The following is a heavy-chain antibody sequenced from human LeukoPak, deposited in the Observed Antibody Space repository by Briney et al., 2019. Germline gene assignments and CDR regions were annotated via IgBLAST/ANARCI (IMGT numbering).Heavy chain of an antibody. CDR3: ARVHYGDYEVDY. Sequence: ASVKVSCKASGYTFTSYGISWVRQAPGQGLELMGRISAYNGNTNYAQKLQGRVTMTTDTATSTAYMELRRLRSDDTAVYYCARVHYGDYEVDYWGQGTLVTVSS. V-gene: IGHV1-18*01. CDR2: ISAYNGNT. J-gene: IGHJ4*02. CDR1: GYTFTSYG. D-gene: IGHD4-17*01.